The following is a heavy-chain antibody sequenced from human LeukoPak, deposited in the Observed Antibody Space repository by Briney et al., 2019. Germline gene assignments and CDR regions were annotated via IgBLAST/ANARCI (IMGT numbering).Heavy chain of an antibody. CDR1: GYTFTGYY. CDR3: AIENYYDSSGYSKAFDY. J-gene: IGHJ4*02. V-gene: IGHV1-2*02. Sequence: RWASVKVSCKASGYTFTGYYMHWLRQAPGQGLEWMGGIEPNSGGAVYGQNFRGRVTVTRDTSVSTAYMELSRLRSDDTAVYYCAIENYYDSSGYSKAFDYWGQGTLVTVSS. CDR2: IEPNSGGA. D-gene: IGHD3-22*01.